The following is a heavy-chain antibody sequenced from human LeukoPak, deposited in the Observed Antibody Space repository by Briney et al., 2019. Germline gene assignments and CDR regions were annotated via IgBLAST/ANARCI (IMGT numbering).Heavy chain of an antibody. D-gene: IGHD3-3*01. V-gene: IGHV3-48*01. CDR1: GFIFSSYS. Sequence: GGSLRLSCAASGFIFSSYSMYWVRQAPGKGLEWVSYISSSSSTIYYADSVKGRFTISRDNAKNSLYLQMNSLRAENTAVYYCARDANYDFRSGNSGYFDLWGRGTLVTVSS. CDR3: ARDANYDFRSGNSGYFDL. J-gene: IGHJ2*01. CDR2: ISSSSSTI.